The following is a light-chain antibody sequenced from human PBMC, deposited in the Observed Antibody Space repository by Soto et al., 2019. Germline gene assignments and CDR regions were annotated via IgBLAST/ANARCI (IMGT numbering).Light chain of an antibody. CDR3: LHLDSYPRT. J-gene: IGKJ1*01. V-gene: IGKV1-33*01. CDR1: QDISNY. CDR2: DAS. Sequence: DIQMTQSPSSLSASVGDRVTITCQASQDISNYLNWYQQKPGKAPKLLIYDASNLETGVPSRFSGSGSGTDFTFTISSLQPEDIATYYCLHLDSYPRTFGQGTKVEIK.